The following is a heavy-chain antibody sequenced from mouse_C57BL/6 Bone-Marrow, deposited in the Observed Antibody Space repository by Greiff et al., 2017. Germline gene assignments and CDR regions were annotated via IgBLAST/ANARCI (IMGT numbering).Heavy chain of an antibody. CDR2: ISSGGSYT. Sequence: EVQLVESGGDLVKPGGSLKLSCAASGFTFSSYGMSWVRQTPDKRLEWVATISSGGSYTYYPDSVKGRFTSSRDNAKNTLYLQMSSLKSEDTAMYYGARLGNSAWFAYWGQGTLVTVSA. D-gene: IGHD2-1*01. V-gene: IGHV5-6*01. CDR1: GFTFSSYG. CDR3: ARLGNSAWFAY. J-gene: IGHJ3*01.